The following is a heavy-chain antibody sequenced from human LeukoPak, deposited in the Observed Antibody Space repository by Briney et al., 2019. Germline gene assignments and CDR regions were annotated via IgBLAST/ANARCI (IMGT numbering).Heavy chain of an antibody. D-gene: IGHD3-16*01. CDR1: GFTFSSYA. J-gene: IGHJ3*02. CDR3: ARSLDHDAFDI. V-gene: IGHV3-30-3*01. CDR2: ISHDGSNK. Sequence: SGGSLRLSCAASGFTFSSYAMHWVRQAPGKGLEWVAVISHDGSNKYYADSVKGRFTISRDNSKNTLYLQMNSLRAEDTAVYYCARSLDHDAFDIWGQGTMVTVSS.